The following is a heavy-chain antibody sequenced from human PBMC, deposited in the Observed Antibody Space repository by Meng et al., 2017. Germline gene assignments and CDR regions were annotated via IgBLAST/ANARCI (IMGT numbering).Heavy chain of an antibody. V-gene: IGHV3-21*01. D-gene: IGHD3-22*01. CDR1: GFTFSSYS. J-gene: IGHJ4*02. CDR2: ISSSSSYI. Sequence: GESLKISCAASGFTFSSYSMNWVRQAPGKGLEWVSSISSSSSYIYYADSVKGRFTISRDNAKNSLYLQMNSLRAEDTAVYYCARATYYYDSRGLDYWGQGTLVTVSS. CDR3: ARATYYYDSRGLDY.